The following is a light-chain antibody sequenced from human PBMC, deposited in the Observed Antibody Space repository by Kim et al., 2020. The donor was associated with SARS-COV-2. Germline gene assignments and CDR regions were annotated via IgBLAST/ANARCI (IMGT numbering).Light chain of an antibody. J-gene: IGLJ2*01. Sequence: SYELTQPPSVSVSPGQTATITCSGDKLGDKYVSWYQQKSGQSPVLVIYQDRKRPSGIPERFSGSNSGNTATLTISGTQAMDEADYYCQAWDTNTVVFGGGTKLTVL. CDR1: KLGDKY. CDR2: QDR. V-gene: IGLV3-1*01. CDR3: QAWDTNTVV.